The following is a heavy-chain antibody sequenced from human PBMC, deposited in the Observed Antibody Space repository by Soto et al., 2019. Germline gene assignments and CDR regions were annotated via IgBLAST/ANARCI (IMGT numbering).Heavy chain of an antibody. CDR2: ISWNSGSI. Sequence: DVQLVESGGGLVQPGRSLRLSCAASGFTFDDYAMHWVRQAPGKGLEWVSGISWNSGSIGYADSVKGRFTISRDNAKNSLYLQMNSLRAEDTALYYCAKGYYDSSGYYYIDYWGQGTLVTVSS. D-gene: IGHD3-22*01. CDR1: GFTFDDYA. V-gene: IGHV3-9*01. J-gene: IGHJ4*02. CDR3: AKGYYDSSGYYYIDY.